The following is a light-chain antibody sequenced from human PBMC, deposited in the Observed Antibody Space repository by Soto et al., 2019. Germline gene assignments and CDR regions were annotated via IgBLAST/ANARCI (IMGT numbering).Light chain of an antibody. Sequence: EIVLTQSPGTLSLSPGERATLSCRASQSVSSTYLAWYQQKPGQAPRLLIYAASSRATGIPDRFSGSGSGTDFTLTISRLETEDSAVYSCQQYGSSPRKGYTFGQGTKLEIK. J-gene: IGKJ2*01. CDR3: QQYGSSPRKGYT. V-gene: IGKV3-20*01. CDR1: QSVSSTY. CDR2: AAS.